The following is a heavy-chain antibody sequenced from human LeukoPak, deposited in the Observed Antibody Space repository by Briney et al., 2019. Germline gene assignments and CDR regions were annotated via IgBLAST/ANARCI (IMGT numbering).Heavy chain of an antibody. CDR2: IYYSGST. Sequence: SGTLSLTCAVSGGSISSHYWSWIRQPPGKGLEWIGYIYYSGSTNYNPSLKSRVTISVDTSKNQFSLKLSSVTAADTAVYYCARGYYMDVWGKGTTVTVSS. J-gene: IGHJ6*03. CDR3: ARGYYMDV. CDR1: GGSISSHY. V-gene: IGHV4-59*11.